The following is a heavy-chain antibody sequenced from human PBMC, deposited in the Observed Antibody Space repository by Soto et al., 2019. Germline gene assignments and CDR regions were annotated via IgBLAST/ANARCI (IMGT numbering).Heavy chain of an antibody. V-gene: IGHV3-74*01. CDR1: GFSLSVYW. D-gene: IGHD6-19*01. Sequence: PGGSLRLSCAASGFSLSVYWMHWVRQAPGKGLAWVSRIDTYGSATKYADSVEGRFSISKDNAENTLYLQMNNLRADDTAVYYCVRVLKSIGWDNDDFDIWGQGTMVTVS. CDR2: IDTYGSAT. CDR3: VRVLKSIGWDNDDFDI. J-gene: IGHJ3*02.